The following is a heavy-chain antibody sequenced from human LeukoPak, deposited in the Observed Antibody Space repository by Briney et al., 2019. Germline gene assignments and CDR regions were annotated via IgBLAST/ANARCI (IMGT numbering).Heavy chain of an antibody. V-gene: IGHV4-28*01. D-gene: IGHD5-18*01. Sequence: SETLSLTCAVSGYSISSNNWWAWVRQPPGKGLEWIGYIYYNGNTYYNPYNPSLTSRVTMSVDTPKNQFSLKLSSVTAADTAVYYCARHPWIQLWDFDYWGQGTLVTVSS. CDR2: IYYNGNT. CDR1: GYSISSNNW. J-gene: IGHJ4*02. CDR3: ARHPWIQLWDFDY.